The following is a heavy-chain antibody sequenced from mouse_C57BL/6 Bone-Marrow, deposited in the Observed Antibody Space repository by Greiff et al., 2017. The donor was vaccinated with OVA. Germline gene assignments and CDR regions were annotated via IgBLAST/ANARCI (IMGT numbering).Heavy chain of an antibody. J-gene: IGHJ4*01. D-gene: IGHD2-2*01. CDR1: GFTFSSYG. CDR2: LSSGGSYT. Sequence: EVKLMESGGDLVKPGGSLKLSCAASGFTFSSYGMSWVRQTPDKRLEWVATLSSGGSYTSYPDSVKGRFTISRDNDKNTLYLQMSSLKSEDTAMYYCARSMVTTGHYYAMDYWGQGTSVTVSS. V-gene: IGHV5-6*01. CDR3: ARSMVTTGHYYAMDY.